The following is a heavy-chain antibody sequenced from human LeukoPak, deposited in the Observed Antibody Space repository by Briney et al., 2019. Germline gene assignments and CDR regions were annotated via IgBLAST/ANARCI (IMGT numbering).Heavy chain of an antibody. CDR3: AELGITMIGGV. Sequence: GGSLRLSCAASGFTFRSYEMNWVRQAPGKGLEWVSSISSRSNFIYYADSLKGRFTISRDNAKNSLYLQMNSLRAEDTAVYYCAELGITMIGGVWGKGTTVTISS. CDR1: GFTFRSYE. V-gene: IGHV3-21*01. D-gene: IGHD3-10*02. J-gene: IGHJ6*04. CDR2: ISSRSNFI.